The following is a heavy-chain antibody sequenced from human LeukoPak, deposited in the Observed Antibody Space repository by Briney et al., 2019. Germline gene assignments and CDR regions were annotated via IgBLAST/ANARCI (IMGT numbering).Heavy chain of an antibody. J-gene: IGHJ6*02. V-gene: IGHV4-39*01. CDR1: GGSVSSSGYY. CDR2: IHYNGGT. D-gene: IGHD3-16*01. Sequence: KPSETLSLTCTVSGGSVSSSGYYWGWIRQPPGKGLEWIGTIHYNGGTYYNPSLKGRVTISIDTSKNRFSLQLSSVAAADTAVYYCARGGGLDVWGQGATVTVSS. CDR3: ARGGGLDV.